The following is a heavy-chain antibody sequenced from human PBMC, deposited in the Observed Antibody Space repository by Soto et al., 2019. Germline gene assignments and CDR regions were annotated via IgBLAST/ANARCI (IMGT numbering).Heavy chain of an antibody. V-gene: IGHV3-21*02. J-gene: IGHJ1*01. CDR3: VREQPGDPDLWSGYLNPGYFQH. D-gene: IGHD3-3*01. CDR1: GFTFSDYS. Sequence: EVQLVESGGGLVSPGGSLRLSCAASGFTFSDYSMNWVRQAPGQGLEWVSSISTWSSYIYYEDSVKGRFTTSRDDAKNSLHLQLVSLRGEDTAIYYCVREQPGDPDLWSGYLNPGYFQHWGQGTLVTVSS. CDR2: ISTWSSYI.